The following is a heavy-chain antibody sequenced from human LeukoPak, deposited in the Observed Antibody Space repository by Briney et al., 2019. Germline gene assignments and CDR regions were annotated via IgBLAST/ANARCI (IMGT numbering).Heavy chain of an antibody. Sequence: PSETLSLTCTVSGGSISSYYWRWIRQPAGKGLEWIGRIYTSGSTNYNPSLKSRVTISVDTSKNQFSLKLSSVTAADTAVYYCVREILVGATIDPWGQGTLVTVSS. J-gene: IGHJ5*02. D-gene: IGHD1-26*01. CDR3: VREILVGATIDP. CDR2: IYTSGST. CDR1: GGSISSYY. V-gene: IGHV4-4*07.